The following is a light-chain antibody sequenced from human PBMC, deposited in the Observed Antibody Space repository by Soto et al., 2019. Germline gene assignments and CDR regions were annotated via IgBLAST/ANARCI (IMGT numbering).Light chain of an antibody. Sequence: DIVMTQSPDSLAVSLGERATINCKSSQTVLYSSNNKNYLAWYQQKPGQPPKLLISWASTRESGVPDRFSGSGSGKDFTLTISSLQAEDVAVYYCQQYASTLWTFGQGTKVEIK. CDR3: QQYASTLWT. J-gene: IGKJ1*01. CDR2: WAS. CDR1: QTVLYSSNNKNY. V-gene: IGKV4-1*01.